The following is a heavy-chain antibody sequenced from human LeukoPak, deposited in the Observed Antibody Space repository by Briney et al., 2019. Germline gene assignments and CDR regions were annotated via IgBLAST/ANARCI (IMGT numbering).Heavy chain of an antibody. J-gene: IGHJ4*02. D-gene: IGHD3-9*01. V-gene: IGHV3-20*04. CDR1: GFTFDDYG. CDR3: ARTYYDILTGYPPRGYFDY. Sequence: GGSPRLSCAASGFTFDDYGMSWVRQAPGKGLEWVSGINWNGGSTGYADSVKGRFTISRDNAKNSLYLQMNSLRAEDTALYYCARTYYDILTGYPPRGYFDYWGQGTLVTVSS. CDR2: INWNGGST.